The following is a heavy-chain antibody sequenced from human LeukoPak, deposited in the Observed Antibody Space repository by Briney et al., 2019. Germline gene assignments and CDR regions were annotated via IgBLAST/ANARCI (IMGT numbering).Heavy chain of an antibody. CDR3: ARIFTDSSTYYSEY. CDR2: IDHSGST. CDR1: GGSFSGYY. V-gene: IGHV4-34*01. J-gene: IGHJ4*02. D-gene: IGHD3-22*01. Sequence: SETLSLTCAVYGGSFSGYYCHWIRQPPGKGLEWIGEIDHSGSTSYNPSLKSRVTMSVDTSKNQFSLKLTSLTAADTAVYYCARIFTDSSTYYSEYWGQGTLVPVSS.